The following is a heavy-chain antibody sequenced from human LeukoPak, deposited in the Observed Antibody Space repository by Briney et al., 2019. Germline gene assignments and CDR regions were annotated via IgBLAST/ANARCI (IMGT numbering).Heavy chain of an antibody. Sequence: GGSLRLSCAASGFTLKNYWVHWVRQVPGKGLVWVSHISSDGSNTGYADSVKGRFAISRDNAKNTVDLQMNSLRAEDTAVYYCVRDSGVYAFDIWGQGTMVTVSS. CDR3: VRDSGVYAFDI. CDR1: GFTLKNYW. D-gene: IGHD2-8*02. CDR2: ISSDGSNT. J-gene: IGHJ3*02. V-gene: IGHV3-74*01.